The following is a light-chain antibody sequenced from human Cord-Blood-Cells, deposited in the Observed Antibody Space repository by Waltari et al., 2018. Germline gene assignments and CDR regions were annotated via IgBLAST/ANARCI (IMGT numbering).Light chain of an antibody. J-gene: IGLJ2*01. V-gene: IGLV1-47*01. CDR1: SSNTGSNY. Sequence: QSVLTQPPSASGTPGQRVTIPCSGSSSNTGSNYVYWYQHLPGTAPKLLIYRNNQRPSGVPDRFSGSKSGTSASLAISGLRSEDEADYYCAAWDDSLSGVVFGGGTKLTVL. CDR3: AAWDDSLSGVV. CDR2: RNN.